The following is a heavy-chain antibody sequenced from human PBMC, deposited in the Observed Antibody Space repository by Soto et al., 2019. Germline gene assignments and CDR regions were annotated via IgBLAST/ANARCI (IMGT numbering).Heavy chain of an antibody. V-gene: IGHV4-39*01. CDR2: IYYSGST. Sequence: SETLSLTCTVSGGSISSSSYYWGWIRQPPGKGLEWIGSIYYSGSTYYNPSLKSRVTISVDTSKNQFSLKLSSVTAADTAVYYCARHPRIKGYCSGGSCYDYWGQRTLVTGSS. J-gene: IGHJ4*02. CDR1: GGSISSSSYY. D-gene: IGHD2-15*01. CDR3: ARHPRIKGYCSGGSCYDY.